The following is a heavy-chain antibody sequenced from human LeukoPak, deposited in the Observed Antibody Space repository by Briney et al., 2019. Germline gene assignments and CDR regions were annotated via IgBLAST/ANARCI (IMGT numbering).Heavy chain of an antibody. CDR2: IRYDGNYK. J-gene: IGHJ4*02. Sequence: GGSLRLPCAASGFIFSAYGMHWVRQAPGKGPEWVAFIRYDGNYKYYADSVKGRFTISRDNSKNTLYLQMNSLRAEDTAVYYCAKDGSSWYDYWGQGTLVTVSS. CDR3: AKDGSSWYDY. V-gene: IGHV3-30*02. D-gene: IGHD6-13*01. CDR1: GFIFSAYG.